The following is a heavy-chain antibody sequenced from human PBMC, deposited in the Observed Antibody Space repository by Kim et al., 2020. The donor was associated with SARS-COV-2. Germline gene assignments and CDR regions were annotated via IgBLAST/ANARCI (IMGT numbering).Heavy chain of an antibody. CDR1: GGTFSSYA. CDR2: IIPIFGTA. Sequence: SVKVSCKASGGTFSSYAISWVRQAPGQGLEWMGGIIPIFGTANYAQKFQGRVTITADESTSTAYMELSSLRSEDTAVYYCARVFGWPHGSGSYYGMDVWGQGTTVTVSS. J-gene: IGHJ6*02. CDR3: ARVFGWPHGSGSYYGMDV. V-gene: IGHV1-69*13. D-gene: IGHD3-10*01.